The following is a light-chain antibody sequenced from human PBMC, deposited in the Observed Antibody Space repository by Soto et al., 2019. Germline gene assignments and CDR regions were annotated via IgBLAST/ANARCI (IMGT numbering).Light chain of an antibody. V-gene: IGKV1-5*01. CDR3: QRYNSYPIT. Sequence: DIPMTQSPSTLSASVGDRVTITCRASQSISSWLAWYQQRPGQAPKLLIYDASRLESGVPSRFSGTGSGTEFTLTISSLQPDDFATYYCQRYNSYPITFGQGTRLEFK. J-gene: IGKJ5*01. CDR1: QSISSW. CDR2: DAS.